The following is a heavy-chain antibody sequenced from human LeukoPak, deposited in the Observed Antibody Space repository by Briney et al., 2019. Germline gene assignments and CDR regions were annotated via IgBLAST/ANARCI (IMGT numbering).Heavy chain of an antibody. D-gene: IGHD6-13*01. Sequence: GESLKISCKGSGYSFTSYWIGWVRQMPGKGLEWMGIIYPGDSDTRYSPSFQGQVTISADKSISTAYLQWSSLKASDTAMYYCARHAPIEYSSCWSHRYYFDYWGQGTLVTVSS. V-gene: IGHV5-51*01. CDR3: ARHAPIEYSSCWSHRYYFDY. J-gene: IGHJ4*02. CDR1: GYSFTSYW. CDR2: IYPGDSDT.